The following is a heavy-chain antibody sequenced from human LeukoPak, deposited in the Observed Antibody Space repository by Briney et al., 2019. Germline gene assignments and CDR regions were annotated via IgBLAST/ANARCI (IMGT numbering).Heavy chain of an antibody. CDR3: ARADDYGDYVNAFDI. V-gene: IGHV4-30-4*02. J-gene: IGHJ3*02. CDR1: GGSISSGDYY. CDR2: IYYSGST. D-gene: IGHD4-17*01. Sequence: PSETLSLTCTVSGGSISSGDYYWSWIRQPPGKGLEWIGYIYYSGSTYYNPSLKSRVTISVDTSKNQFSLKLSSVTAADTAVYYCARADDYGDYVNAFDIWGQGTMVTVSS.